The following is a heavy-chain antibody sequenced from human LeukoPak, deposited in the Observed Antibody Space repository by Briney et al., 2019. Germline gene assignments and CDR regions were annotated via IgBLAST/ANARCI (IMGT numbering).Heavy chain of an antibody. CDR3: ARDKKVGATNFDY. V-gene: IGHV3-7*01. J-gene: IGHJ4*02. CDR2: IKQDGGEI. Sequence: GGSLRLSCAASGFTFSSYWMSWVRQAPGKGPEWVANIKQDGGEIYYVDSVKGRFTFSRDNAKNSLYLQMNSLRAEDTAVYYCARDKKVGATNFDYWGQGTLVTVSS. D-gene: IGHD1-26*01. CDR1: GFTFSSYW.